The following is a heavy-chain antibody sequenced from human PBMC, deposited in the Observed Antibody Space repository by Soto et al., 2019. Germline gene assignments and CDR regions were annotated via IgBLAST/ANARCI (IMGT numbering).Heavy chain of an antibody. CDR3: ARESSGFDY. V-gene: IGHV1-46*01. CDR2: INPSGGSP. CDR1: AYTFTSYF. Sequence: ASVKVSCKASAYTFTSYFMHWVRQAPGQGLEWMGIINPSGGSPTYAQQFQGGITMTSDASTSTVFMDLSSLRSEDTAMYYCARESSGFDYWGQGTLVTVSS. J-gene: IGHJ4*02.